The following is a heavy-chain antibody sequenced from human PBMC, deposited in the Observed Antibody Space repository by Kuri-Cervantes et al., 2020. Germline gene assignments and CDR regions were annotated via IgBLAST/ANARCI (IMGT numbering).Heavy chain of an antibody. CDR3: ARGVKERAFDI. V-gene: IGHV4-30-4*01. J-gene: IGHJ3*02. CDR1: GGSISSGDYY. CDR2: IHYSGST. D-gene: IGHD3-10*01. Sequence: LRLSCTVSGGSISSGDYYWSWIRQPPGKGLEWIGYIHYSGSTYYNPSLKGRVTTSVDTSKNQFSLKLSSVTAADTAVYYCARGVKERAFDIWGQGTMVTVSS.